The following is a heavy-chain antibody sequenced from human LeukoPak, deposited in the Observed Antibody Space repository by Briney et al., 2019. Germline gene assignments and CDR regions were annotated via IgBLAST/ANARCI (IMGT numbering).Heavy chain of an antibody. CDR1: GFTFSNHG. D-gene: IGHD5-12*01. J-gene: IGHJ4*02. Sequence: GTLRLSCAASGFTFSNHGMNWVRQAPGKGLEWVSGISPSGDITYHADSVKGRFTVSRDNFKNTLYLQMNSLRTEDTAVYFCAKDDAWLRYACWGPGTLVTVSS. CDR3: AKDDAWLRYAC. CDR2: ISPSGDIT. V-gene: IGHV3-23*01.